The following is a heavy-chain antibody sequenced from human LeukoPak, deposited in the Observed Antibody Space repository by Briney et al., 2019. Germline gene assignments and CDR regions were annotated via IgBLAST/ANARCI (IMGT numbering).Heavy chain of an antibody. J-gene: IGHJ4*02. Sequence: PSETLSLTCTVSGGSVSSGSYYWSWIRQPPGKGLEWIGYIYYSGSTNYNPSLKSRVTISVDTSKNQFSLKLSSVTAADTAVYYCARVGYDFWWANGHQFDYWGQGTLVTVSS. CDR1: GGSVSSGSYY. CDR2: IYYSGST. V-gene: IGHV4-61*01. D-gene: IGHD3-3*01. CDR3: ARVGYDFWWANGHQFDY.